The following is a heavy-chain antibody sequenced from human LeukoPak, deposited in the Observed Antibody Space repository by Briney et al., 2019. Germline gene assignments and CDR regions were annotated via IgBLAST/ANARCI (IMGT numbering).Heavy chain of an antibody. D-gene: IGHD1-26*01. Sequence: GGSLRLSCAASGFTFSTYAMSWVRQAPGKGLEWVSAIGDTTYYADSVKGRFTISRDNSKNTLYLQMNNLRAEDAAIYYCAKAYAFVGANYFDYWGQGTLVTVSS. CDR3: AKAYAFVGANYFDY. J-gene: IGHJ4*02. CDR2: IGDTT. CDR1: GFTFSTYA. V-gene: IGHV3-23*01.